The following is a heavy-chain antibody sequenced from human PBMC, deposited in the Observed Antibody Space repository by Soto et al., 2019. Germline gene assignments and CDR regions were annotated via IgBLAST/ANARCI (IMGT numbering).Heavy chain of an antibody. CDR2: IYYSGSN. Sequence: QVQLQESGPGLVKPSQTLSLTCTVSGGSISSFDCYWIWHRQHPGKGLEWIASIYYSGSNYDNLSLERRVTISVETARNQFSPKLSAVTAAERAVYDCARAVLHWGQGTLVTVSS. J-gene: IGHJ4*02. CDR3: ARAVLH. D-gene: IGHD3-16*01. V-gene: IGHV4-31*03. CDR1: GGSISSFDCY.